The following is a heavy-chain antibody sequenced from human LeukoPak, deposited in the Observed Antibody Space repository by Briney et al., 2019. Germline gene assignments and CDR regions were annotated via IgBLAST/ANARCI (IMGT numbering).Heavy chain of an antibody. J-gene: IGHJ4*02. V-gene: IGHV3-23*01. CDR1: GFTFSSYA. Sequence: GGSLRLSCAASGFTFSSYAMSWVRQAPGKGLEWVSGITSGGGSTHYADSVKGRFTVSRDNSKNTLYLQMNSLRAEDTAVYYCANGGFFAAVISRLDYWGQGTLVTVSS. D-gene: IGHD3-3*01. CDR3: ANGGFFAAVISRLDY. CDR2: ITSGGGST.